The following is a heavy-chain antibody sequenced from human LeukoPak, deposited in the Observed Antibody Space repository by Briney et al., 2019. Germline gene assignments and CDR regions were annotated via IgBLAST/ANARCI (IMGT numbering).Heavy chain of an antibody. V-gene: IGHV1-18*01. Sequence: GASVKVSCKASGYTLTTYGISWVRQAPGQGLEWVGWIGAYNRKTEYPQKLQGRVTMTTDTSTSTAYMELRSLRSDDTAVYYCARGTYCDYWGQGTLVTVSS. CDR3: ARGTYCDY. CDR1: GYTLTTYG. CDR2: IGAYNRKT. J-gene: IGHJ4*02.